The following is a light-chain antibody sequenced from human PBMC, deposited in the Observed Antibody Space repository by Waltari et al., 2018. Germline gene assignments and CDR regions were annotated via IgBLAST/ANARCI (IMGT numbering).Light chain of an antibody. CDR2: AVS. CDR3: MQGTDCPYT. Sequence: EVVMTQSPLSLSVTLGQPASIPCRPTQSVVYIDGKTYLYWFHQAPGQPPRRLVYAVSSRDPGVPVRFSGSGSGTDFTLQISCVESEDVGLYYCMQGTDCPYTFGQGTRLEI. V-gene: IGKV2-30*01. CDR1: QSVVYIDGKTY. J-gene: IGKJ2*01.